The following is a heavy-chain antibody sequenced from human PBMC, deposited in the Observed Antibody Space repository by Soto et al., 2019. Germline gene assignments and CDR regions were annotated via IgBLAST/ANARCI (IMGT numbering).Heavy chain of an antibody. J-gene: IGHJ4*02. Sequence: QVQLVQSGAEVKRPGASVKVSCKASGYTFTENDINWVRQATGQGLEWMGWMNPNSGNTGYAQKFQGRVTMTRDNSITTAYMELSSLRSEDTAVYFCATELGENPASPFDAWGQGTLVTVSS. CDR1: GYTFTEND. D-gene: IGHD3-10*01. V-gene: IGHV1-8*01. CDR2: MNPNSGNT. CDR3: ATELGENPASPFDA.